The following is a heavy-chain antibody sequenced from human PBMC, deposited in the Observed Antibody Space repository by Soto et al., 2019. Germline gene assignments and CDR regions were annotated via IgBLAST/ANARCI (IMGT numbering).Heavy chain of an antibody. V-gene: IGHV4-4*02. D-gene: IGHD3-10*01. CDR3: AREPVI. CDR2: IFHSGRA. CDR1: GGSINSNDW. J-gene: IGHJ4*02. Sequence: PSETLSLTCAVSGGSINSNDWWTWVRQPPGKGLELIAEIFHSGRANYNPSLKSRVTISVDKSENQFSLVLSSVTAADTAVYYCAREPVIWGQGTLVTVSS.